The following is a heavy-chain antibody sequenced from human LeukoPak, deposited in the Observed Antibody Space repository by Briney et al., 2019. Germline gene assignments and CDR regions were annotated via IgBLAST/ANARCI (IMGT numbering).Heavy chain of an antibody. D-gene: IGHD2-15*01. V-gene: IGHV4-59*08. CDR2: ISYSGST. CDR1: GGSISSYY. CDR3: ARTYCRGGSCHFDY. J-gene: IGHJ4*02. Sequence: PSETLSLTCTVSGGSISSYYRSWIRQPPGKGLEWIGYISYSGSTDSNPSLKSRVTISVDTSKNQISLKLSSVTAADTAVYYCARTYCRGGSCHFDYWGQGTLVTVSS.